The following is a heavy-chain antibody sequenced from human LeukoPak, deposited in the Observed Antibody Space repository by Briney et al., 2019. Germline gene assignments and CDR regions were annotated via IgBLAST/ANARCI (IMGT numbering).Heavy chain of an antibody. CDR2: IYYSGST. D-gene: IGHD3-9*01. Sequence: SETLSLTCTVSGGSISSSSYYWGWIRQPPRKGLEWIGSIYYSGSTYYNPSLKSRVTISVDTSKNQFSLKLSSVTAADTAVYYCARWRNYDILTGYSHEYYFDYWGQGTLVTVSS. CDR3: ARWRNYDILTGYSHEYYFDY. J-gene: IGHJ4*02. CDR1: GGSISSSSYY. V-gene: IGHV4-39*01.